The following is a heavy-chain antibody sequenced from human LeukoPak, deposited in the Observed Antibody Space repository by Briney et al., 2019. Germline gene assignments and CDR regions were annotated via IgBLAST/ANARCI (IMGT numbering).Heavy chain of an antibody. D-gene: IGHD2-15*01. V-gene: IGHV1-24*01. CDR1: GYTLTELS. CDR2: FDPEDGET. CDR3: ATASVVVVAAPLDY. J-gene: IGHJ4*02. Sequence: ASVEVSCKVSGYTLTELSMHWVRQAPGKGLEWMGGFDPEDGETIYAQKFQGRVTMTEDTSTDTAYMELSSLRSEDTAVYYCATASVVVVAAPLDYWGQGTLVTVSS.